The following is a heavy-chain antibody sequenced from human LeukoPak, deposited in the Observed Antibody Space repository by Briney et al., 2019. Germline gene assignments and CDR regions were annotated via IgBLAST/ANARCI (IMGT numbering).Heavy chain of an antibody. V-gene: IGHV1-18*01. D-gene: IGHD2-21*02. CDR1: GYSFSAYS. CDR2: ITVYNNKT. Sequence: ASVKVSCKASGYSFSAYSVSWVRQAPGQGLEWMAMITVYNNKTDFSQKVEDRLTMTTDTSTSTAYMELKSLTSDDTAVYYCARVGPYCGGDCYFGAFDIWGQGKMVTVPS. J-gene: IGHJ3*02. CDR3: ARVGPYCGGDCYFGAFDI.